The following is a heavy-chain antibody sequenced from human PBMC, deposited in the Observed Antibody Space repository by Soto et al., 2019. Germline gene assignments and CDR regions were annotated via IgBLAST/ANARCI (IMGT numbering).Heavy chain of an antibody. CDR1: GFTFSNFE. V-gene: IGHV3-48*03. CDR3: ARGPPFDY. Sequence: PGGSLRLSCAASGFTFSNFEMNWVRQAPGKGLEWVSYISSSDSTIYYADSVKGRFTISRDNAKNPLYLQMNSLRAEDTAFYYCARGPPFDYWGQGTLVTVSS. J-gene: IGHJ4*02. CDR2: ISSSDSTI.